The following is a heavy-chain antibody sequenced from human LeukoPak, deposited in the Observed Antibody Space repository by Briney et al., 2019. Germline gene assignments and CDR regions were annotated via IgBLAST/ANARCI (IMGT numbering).Heavy chain of an antibody. V-gene: IGHV4-39*01. D-gene: IGHD1-26*01. J-gene: IGHJ5*02. CDR3: ARHEYSGSYYGLSWFDP. Sequence: PSETLSLTCTVSGGSISSSGYYWGWIRQPPGKGLEWIASIYYSGSTYYNPSLKSRVAISVDTSKNQLSLKLSSLTAADTAVYYCARHEYSGSYYGLSWFDPWGQGTLVTVSS. CDR2: IYYSGST. CDR1: GGSISSSGYY.